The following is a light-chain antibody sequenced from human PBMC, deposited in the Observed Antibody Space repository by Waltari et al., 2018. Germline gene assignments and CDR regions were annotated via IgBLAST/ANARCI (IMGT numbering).Light chain of an antibody. J-gene: IGKJ4*01. CDR2: GAS. CDR1: ESIRNN. CDR3: QHYNNQPLT. V-gene: IGKV3-15*01. Sequence: IVMTQSPATLSASPGEGATLSCRASESIRNNLAWYQQKAGQAPRLLIFGASNRATGIPARFSGSGSGTEFALNISTLQSEDFAVYFCQHYNNQPLTFGGGTKVEIK.